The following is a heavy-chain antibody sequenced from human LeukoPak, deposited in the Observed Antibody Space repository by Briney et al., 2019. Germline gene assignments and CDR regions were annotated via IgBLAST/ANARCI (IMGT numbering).Heavy chain of an antibody. CDR1: GFTFSTDG. CDR2: ILGLGGASRT. Sequence: PGGTLRLSCAASGFTFSTDGMSWVRQAPGKGLEWVSGILGLGGASRTYYADSVKGRFTISRDNSKNTLYLQMNSLRAEDTAVYYCAHGTMYQLDYWGQGTLVTVSS. V-gene: IGHV3-23*01. CDR3: AHGTMYQLDY. J-gene: IGHJ4*02. D-gene: IGHD2-2*01.